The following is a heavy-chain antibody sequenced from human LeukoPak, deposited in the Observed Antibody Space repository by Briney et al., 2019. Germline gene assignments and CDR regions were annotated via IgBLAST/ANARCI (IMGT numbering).Heavy chain of an antibody. J-gene: IGHJ3*02. Sequence: ASVKVSCKASGYTFTGYYIHWVRQAPGQGLEWMGRIKPNSGGTHYAQKFQGRVSMTRDTSISTAYMELSSLRSDDTAVYYCARDRGSSDYDLLSEAFDIWGQGTMVTVSS. CDR3: ARDRGSSDYDLLSEAFDI. CDR1: GYTFTGYY. V-gene: IGHV1-2*06. CDR2: IKPNSGGT. D-gene: IGHD5-12*01.